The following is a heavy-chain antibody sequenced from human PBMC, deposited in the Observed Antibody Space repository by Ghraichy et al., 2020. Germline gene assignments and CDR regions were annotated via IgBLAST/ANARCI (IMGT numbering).Heavy chain of an antibody. J-gene: IGHJ4*02. CDR3: ARGWGSGSYRY. CDR1: GGSFSGYY. V-gene: IGHV4-34*01. CDR2: INHSGST. Sequence: SETLSLTCAVYGGSFSGYYWSWIRQPPGKGLEWIGEINHSGSTNYNPSLKSRVTISVDTSKNQFSLKLSSVTAADTAVYYCARGWGSGSYRYWGQGTLVTVSS. D-gene: IGHD1-26*01.